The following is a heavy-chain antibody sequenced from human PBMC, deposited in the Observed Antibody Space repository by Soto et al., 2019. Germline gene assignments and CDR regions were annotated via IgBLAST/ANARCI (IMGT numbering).Heavy chain of an antibody. CDR2: IYHSGST. V-gene: IGHV4-38-2*02. Sequence: SETLSLTCAFSCYSISSGYYWGWIRQPPGKGLEWIGSIYHSGSTYYNPSLKSRVTISVDTSKNQFSLKLSSVTAADTAVYYCARDPITGTTGPGWFDPWGQGTLVTVSS. CDR3: ARDPITGTTGPGWFDP. CDR1: CYSISSGYY. J-gene: IGHJ5*02. D-gene: IGHD1-7*01.